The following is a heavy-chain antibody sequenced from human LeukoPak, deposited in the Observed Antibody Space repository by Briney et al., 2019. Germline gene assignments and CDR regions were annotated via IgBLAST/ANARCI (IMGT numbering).Heavy chain of an antibody. J-gene: IGHJ4*02. CDR3: VRDRELTY. V-gene: IGHV4-59*01. D-gene: IGHD3-10*01. CDR2: IYNSGSST. CDR1: DGSISIYY. Sequence: PSETLSLTCTVSDGSISIYYWNWIRQPPGKGLEWIGYIYNSGSSTIYNPSLQSRVTISVDMSKNQFSLRLSSVTAADTAVYSCVRDRELTYWGQGILVTVSS.